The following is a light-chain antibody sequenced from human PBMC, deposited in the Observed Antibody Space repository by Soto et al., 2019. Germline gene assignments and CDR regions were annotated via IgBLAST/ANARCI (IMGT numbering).Light chain of an antibody. J-gene: IGKJ1*01. CDR1: QSVSSRD. V-gene: IGKV3-20*01. CDR2: GSS. CDR3: QAYVTSVTWT. Sequence: EIVITQSPGTRSLSLGERATLSCRASQSVSSRDLAWYQQKPGQAPRLLIYGSSSRATGIPDRFSGSGSCTDFTLTISRLETEDFSVYDGQAYVTSVTWTFGQGTKVDIK.